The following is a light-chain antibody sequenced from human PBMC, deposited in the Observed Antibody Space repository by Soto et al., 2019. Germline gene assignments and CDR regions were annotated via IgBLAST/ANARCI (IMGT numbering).Light chain of an antibody. CDR3: QQYETFSGT. CDR2: GAS. CDR1: QSISTN. J-gene: IGKJ1*01. Sequence: IVMTQSPASLSVSLGESATLSCWASQSISTNLAWYQQKPGQAPRLLIYGASTRATGISARFRGSGSGTEFTLTISSLQSEDFAVYYCQQYETFSGTFGPGTKVEI. V-gene: IGKV3-15*01.